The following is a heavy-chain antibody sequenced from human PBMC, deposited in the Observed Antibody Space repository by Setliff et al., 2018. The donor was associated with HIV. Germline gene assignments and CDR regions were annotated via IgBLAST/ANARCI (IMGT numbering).Heavy chain of an antibody. Sequence: KPSETLSLTCTASGGSISRYYWSWIRQSPGKGLEFIGYMHSSGSTNYNPSLETRVTLSVDTSKSQFSLKLTSVTASDTAMYYCARPIPYGLDWYFDLWGRGTLVTVSS. V-gene: IGHV4-4*09. CDR3: ARPIPYGLDWYFDL. J-gene: IGHJ2*01. D-gene: IGHD4-17*01. CDR2: MHSSGST. CDR1: GGSISRYY.